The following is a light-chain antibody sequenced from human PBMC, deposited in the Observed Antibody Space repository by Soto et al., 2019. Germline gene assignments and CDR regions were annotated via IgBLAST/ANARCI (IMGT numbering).Light chain of an antibody. CDR3: QYYGLSALP. CDR1: QTINKNY. J-gene: IGKJ4*01. Sequence: EIVLTQSPGTLSLSPGERATLSCRASQTINKNYFAWYQQKPGQAPRPLMYSASSRATGIPDRFSGSGSGTDFTLTISRLEPEDFAVYYCQYYGLSALPFGGGTKVEIK. V-gene: IGKV3-20*01. CDR2: SAS.